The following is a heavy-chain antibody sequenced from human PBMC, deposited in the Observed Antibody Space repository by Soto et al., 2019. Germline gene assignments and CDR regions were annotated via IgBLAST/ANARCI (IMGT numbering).Heavy chain of an antibody. V-gene: IGHV1-69*01. CDR2: IIPIFDIT. CDR1: GGTFRSYS. CDR3: ARPDEGGYYSNHHYCYALDV. J-gene: IGHJ6*02. D-gene: IGHD3-22*01. Sequence: QVQLVQSGAEVKKPGSSVKVSCKASGGTFRSYSISWVRQAPGQGLEWMGGIIPIFDITNYAQKFQGRVTITADESKSTAYMELSSLGSDDTAVYYCARPDEGGYYSNHHYCYALDVWGQGTTVTV.